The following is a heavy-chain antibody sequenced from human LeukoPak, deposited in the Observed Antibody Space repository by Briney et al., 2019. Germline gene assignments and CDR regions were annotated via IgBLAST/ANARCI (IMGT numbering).Heavy chain of an antibody. D-gene: IGHD2-2*01. CDR1: GFTFSSYA. CDR2: ISGSGGST. Sequence: GGSLRLSCAASGFTFSSYAMSWVRQAPGKGLEWVSAISGSGGSTYYADSVKGRFTISRDNSKNTLYLQMNSLKTEDTAVYYCTTEQSVVVPAAAGFDPWGQGTLVTVSS. J-gene: IGHJ5*02. V-gene: IGHV3-23*01. CDR3: TTEQSVVVPAAAGFDP.